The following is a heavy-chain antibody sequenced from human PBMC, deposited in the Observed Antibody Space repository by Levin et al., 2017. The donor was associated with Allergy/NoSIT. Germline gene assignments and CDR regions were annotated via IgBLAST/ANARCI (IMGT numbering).Heavy chain of an antibody. V-gene: IGHV3-9*01. CDR3: AKDMRGLVGATPGDAFDI. Sequence: SLKISCAASGFTFDDYAMHWVRQAPGKGLEWVSGISWNSGSIGYADSVKGRFTISRDNAKNSLYLQMNSLRAEDTALYYCAKDMRGLVGATPGDAFDIWGQGTMVTVSS. D-gene: IGHD1-26*01. J-gene: IGHJ3*02. CDR2: ISWNSGSI. CDR1: GFTFDDYA.